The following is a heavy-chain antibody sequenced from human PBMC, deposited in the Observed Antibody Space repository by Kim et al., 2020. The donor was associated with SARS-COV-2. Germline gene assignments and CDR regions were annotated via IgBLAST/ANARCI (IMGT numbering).Heavy chain of an antibody. V-gene: IGHV3-15*01. CDR3: TSTPMYNWNDY. CDR1: GFTFSNAW. Sequence: GGSLRLSCAASGFTFSNAWMSWVRQAPGKGLEWVGRIKSKTDGGTTDYAAPVKGRFTISRDDSKNTLYLQMNSLKTEDTAVYYCTSTPMYNWNDYWGQGTLVTVSS. CDR2: IKSKTDGGTT. D-gene: IGHD1-1*01. J-gene: IGHJ4*02.